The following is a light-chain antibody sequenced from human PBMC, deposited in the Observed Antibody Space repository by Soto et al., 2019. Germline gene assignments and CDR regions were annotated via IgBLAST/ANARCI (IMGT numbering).Light chain of an antibody. CDR2: GAS. Sequence: IVLTQSPGTPSLSPGERATLSCRASQSVTTQLAWYQQKPGQAPRLIIHGASSRATGVPDRITGSGSGTDFTLSISRLEPEDFAVYYCQQYNIWRSITFGPGTRLEIK. CDR3: QQYNIWRSIT. CDR1: QSVTTQ. V-gene: IGKV3-20*01. J-gene: IGKJ5*01.